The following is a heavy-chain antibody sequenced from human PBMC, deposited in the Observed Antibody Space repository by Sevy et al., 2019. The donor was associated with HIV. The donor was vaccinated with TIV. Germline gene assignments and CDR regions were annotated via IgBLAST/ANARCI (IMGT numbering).Heavy chain of an antibody. J-gene: IGHJ6*02. V-gene: IGHV3-30-3*01. CDR3: ARPRANYVDHYFFFAMDV. CDR1: GFAFTNYFA. D-gene: IGHD4-17*01. Sequence: GGSLILSCAASGFAFTNYFAMHWVRQAPGKGLEWVALISFDGSDKYYADSVKGRFTISRDNLKNTLFLQMNSLTTEDTAVYYCARPRANYVDHYFFFAMDVWGQGTTVTVSS. CDR2: ISFDGSDK.